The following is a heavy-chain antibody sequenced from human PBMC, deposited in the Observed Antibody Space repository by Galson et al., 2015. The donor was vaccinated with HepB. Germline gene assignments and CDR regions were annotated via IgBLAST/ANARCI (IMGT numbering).Heavy chain of an antibody. Sequence: SLRLSCAASGFTFSEHSMSWIRQVPGKGLEWVACIRGDTGVTHYADSVKGRFTISRDNAKNSLYLQMNSLRAEDTAVYYCARDSMSSSFGSWGQGSLVTVSS. J-gene: IGHJ5*02. CDR2: IRGDTGVT. CDR3: ARDSMSSSFGS. D-gene: IGHD3-3*02. CDR1: GFTFSEHS. V-gene: IGHV3-11*05.